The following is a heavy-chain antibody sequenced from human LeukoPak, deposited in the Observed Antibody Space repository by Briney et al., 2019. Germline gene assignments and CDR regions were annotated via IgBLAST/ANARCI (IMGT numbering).Heavy chain of an antibody. J-gene: IGHJ6*02. Sequence: PGGSLRLSCAASGFTFSNAWMTWVRQGPGKGLEWVGRIYRNADGGTTDYAAPVKGRFTISGDDSKNTLYLQMNSLKTEDTAVYYCTTDSYCSTTTCYASSNYYYGLDAWGQGTSVTVSS. CDR2: IYRNADGGTT. V-gene: IGHV3-15*05. CDR3: TTDSYCSTTTCYASSNYYYGLDA. CDR1: GFTFSNAW. D-gene: IGHD2-2*01.